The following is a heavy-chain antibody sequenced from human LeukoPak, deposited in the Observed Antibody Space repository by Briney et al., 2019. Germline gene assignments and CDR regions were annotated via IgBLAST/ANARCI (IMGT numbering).Heavy chain of an antibody. CDR1: GFIFSQYS. D-gene: IGHD5-12*01. J-gene: IGHJ5*02. Sequence: GVPLRLSRAASGFIFSQYSMNWVRQAPGKGLEWVSHIRYTGETFYADSVKGRFTISKDNARNSLYLQMNDLRGEDTAIYYCARDAGNSGYGCDLWGQGTLVTVSS. CDR2: IRYTGET. CDR3: ARDAGNSGYGCDL. V-gene: IGHV3-48*01.